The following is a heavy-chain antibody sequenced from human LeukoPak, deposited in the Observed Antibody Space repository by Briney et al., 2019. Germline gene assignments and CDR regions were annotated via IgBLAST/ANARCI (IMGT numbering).Heavy chain of an antibody. V-gene: IGHV4-39*01. J-gene: IGHJ4*02. CDR3: ARLLRTDRYTDY. D-gene: IGHD3-16*02. CDR1: GFPFSSYW. Sequence: GSLRLSCAASGFPFSSYWMSWIRQPPGKGLEWIGSIYYSGSTYYNPSLKSRVTISVDTSKNQFSLKLSSVTAADTAVYYCARLLRTDRYTDYWGQGTLVTVSS. CDR2: IYYSGST.